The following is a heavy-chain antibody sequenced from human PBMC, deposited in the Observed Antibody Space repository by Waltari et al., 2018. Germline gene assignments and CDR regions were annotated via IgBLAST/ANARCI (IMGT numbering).Heavy chain of an antibody. CDR1: GFTFSSYA. CDR2: IYSGGST. D-gene: IGHD5-18*01. CDR3: AKSRLGPERAMVT. J-gene: IGHJ5*02. Sequence: EVQLLESGGGLVQPGGSLSLSCAASGFTFSSYAMSWVRQAPGKGLEWVSVIYSGGSTYYADSVKGRFTISRDNSKNTLYLQMNSLRAEDTAVYYCAKSRLGPERAMVTWGQGTLVTVSS. V-gene: IGHV3-23*03.